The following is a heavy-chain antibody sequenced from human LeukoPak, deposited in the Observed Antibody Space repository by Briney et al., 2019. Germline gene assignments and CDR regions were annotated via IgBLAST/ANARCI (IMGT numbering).Heavy chain of an antibody. CDR2: IYYSGST. Sequence: SETLSLTCTVSGGSISSSSSYWGWIRPPPGKGLEWIGSIYYSGSTCYNPSLKSRVTISIDTSKNHFSLKLSSVTAPDTAVYYCANPFLGYCSGGSCPKTYYYYGMDVWGQGTTVTVSS. D-gene: IGHD2-15*01. CDR3: ANPFLGYCSGGSCPKTYYYYGMDV. CDR1: GGSISSSSSY. J-gene: IGHJ6*02. V-gene: IGHV4-39*02.